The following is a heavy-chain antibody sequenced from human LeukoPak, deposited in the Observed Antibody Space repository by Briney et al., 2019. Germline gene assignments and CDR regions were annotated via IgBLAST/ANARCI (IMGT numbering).Heavy chain of an antibody. J-gene: IGHJ1*01. CDR3: ARDTDYYGSGRHGYFDH. CDR2: IYSGGST. Sequence: PSGTLSLTCAVSGGSISSSNWWSWVRQAPGKGLEWVSLIYSGGSTYSADSVKGRFTISRDNSKNTLHLQMNNLRAEDTAVYYCARDTDYYGSGRHGYFDHWGQGTLVTVSS. V-gene: IGHV3-66*01. D-gene: IGHD3-10*01. CDR1: GGSISSSNW.